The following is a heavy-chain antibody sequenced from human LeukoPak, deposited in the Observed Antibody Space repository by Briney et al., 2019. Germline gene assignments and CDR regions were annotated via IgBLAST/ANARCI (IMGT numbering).Heavy chain of an antibody. CDR1: GGAIGSDGYY. J-gene: IGHJ4*02. V-gene: IGHV4-31*03. CDR3: ARGRFYGFSGDS. CDR2: IYYSGSV. Sequence: SETLSLTCSVSGGAIGSDGYYWNWIRQPPGKGLEWIGYIYYSGSVSYNPSLKSRVTISVDTSKNQFSLRLSSVTAADTAVYYCARGRFYGFSGDSWGQGSLVTVSS. D-gene: IGHD3-10*01.